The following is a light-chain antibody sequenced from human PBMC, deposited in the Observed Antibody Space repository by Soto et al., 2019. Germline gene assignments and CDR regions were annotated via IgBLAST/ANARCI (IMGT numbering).Light chain of an antibody. Sequence: QSVLTQPASVSGSPGQSVTISCIGTSSDVGGYNYVSWYQLRPGEAPKLLIFGVTNRPSGVSLRFSGSKSGDTASLTISGLQLEDEAAYYCNSYRTNNTRIFGTGTKLTVL. J-gene: IGLJ1*01. CDR3: NSYRTNNTRI. CDR2: GVT. V-gene: IGLV2-14*01. CDR1: SSDVGGYNY.